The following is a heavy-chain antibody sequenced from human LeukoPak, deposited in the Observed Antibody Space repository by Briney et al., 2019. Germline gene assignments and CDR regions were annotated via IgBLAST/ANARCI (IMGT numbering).Heavy chain of an antibody. Sequence: ASVKVSCKASEYTFTGYYMHWVRQVPGQGLEWMGWINPNSGGSTSYAQKFQGRVTMTRDMSTSTVYMELSSLRSEDTAVYYCAREAAYSTVDYWGQGTLVTVSS. CDR3: AREAAYSTVDY. D-gene: IGHD6-13*01. V-gene: IGHV1-46*01. J-gene: IGHJ4*02. CDR2: INPNSGGST. CDR1: EYTFTGYY.